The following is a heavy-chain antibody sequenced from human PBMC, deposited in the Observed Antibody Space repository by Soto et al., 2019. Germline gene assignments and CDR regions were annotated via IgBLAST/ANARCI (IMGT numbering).Heavy chain of an antibody. Sequence: SSETLSLTCTVSGGSISSGDYYWSWIRQPPGKGLEWIGYIYYSGSTYYNPSLKSRVTISVDTSKNQFSLKLSSVTAADTAVYYCARTMIAQTPYWFDPWGQGTLVTVSS. J-gene: IGHJ5*02. CDR1: GGSISSGDYY. D-gene: IGHD3-22*01. CDR3: ARTMIAQTPYWFDP. V-gene: IGHV4-30-4*01. CDR2: IYYSGST.